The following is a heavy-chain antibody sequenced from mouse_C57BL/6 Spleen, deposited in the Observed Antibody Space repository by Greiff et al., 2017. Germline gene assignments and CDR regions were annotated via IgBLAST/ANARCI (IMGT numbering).Heavy chain of an antibody. CDR1: GYTFTSYW. D-gene: IGHD2-12*01. J-gene: IGHJ2*01. CDR2: IDPSDSYT. CDR3: AIGQWEQRPDLDY. Sequence: QVQLQQPGAELVMPGASVKLSCKASGYTFTSYWMHWVKQRPGQGLEWIGEIDPSDSYTNYNQKFKGKSTLTVDKSSSTAYMQLSSLTSEDSAVYYCAIGQWEQRPDLDYWGQGTTLTVSS. V-gene: IGHV1-69*01.